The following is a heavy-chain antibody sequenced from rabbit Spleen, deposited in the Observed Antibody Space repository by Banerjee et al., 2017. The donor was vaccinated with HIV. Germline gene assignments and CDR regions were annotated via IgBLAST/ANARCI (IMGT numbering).Heavy chain of an antibody. J-gene: IGHJ6*01. V-gene: IGHV1S40*01. D-gene: IGHD8-1*01. CDR2: IYASSSGYT. CDR3: ARDTGSSFSTYGMDL. CDR1: GFSFSNSYY. Sequence: QSLEESGGDLVKPGASLTLTCTASGFSFSNSYYMCWVRQAPGKGLEWIACIYASSSGYTYYASWAKGRFTISKTSSTTVTLQLTSLTAADTATYFCARDTGSSFSTYGMDLWGPGTLVTVS.